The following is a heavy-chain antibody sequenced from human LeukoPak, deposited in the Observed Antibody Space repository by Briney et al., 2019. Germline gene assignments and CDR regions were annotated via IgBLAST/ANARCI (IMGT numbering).Heavy chain of an antibody. CDR1: GFTFSAYA. CDR3: AKAEGYDILTGLDY. CDR2: IGASGGST. Sequence: GGSLRLSCAASGFTFSAYAMNWVRQAPGKGLEWVSGIGASGGSTYYADSVKGRFTISRDNSKNTLYLQMNSLRTEDTAVYYCAKAEGYDILTGLDYWGQGTLVTVSS. V-gene: IGHV3-23*01. D-gene: IGHD3-9*01. J-gene: IGHJ4*02.